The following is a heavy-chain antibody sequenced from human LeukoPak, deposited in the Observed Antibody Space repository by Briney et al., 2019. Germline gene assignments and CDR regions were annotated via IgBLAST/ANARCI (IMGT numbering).Heavy chain of an antibody. D-gene: IGHD2-2*01. V-gene: IGHV3-30-3*01. CDR1: GFTFSSYA. CDR2: ISYDGSNK. CDR3: ARGIVVVPAAMGD. Sequence: GGSLRLSCAASGFTFSSYAMHWVRQAPGKGLEWVAVISYDGSNKYYADSVKGRFTISRDNSKNTLYLQMNSLRAEDTAVYYCARGIVVVPAAMGDWGQGTLVTVSS. J-gene: IGHJ4*02.